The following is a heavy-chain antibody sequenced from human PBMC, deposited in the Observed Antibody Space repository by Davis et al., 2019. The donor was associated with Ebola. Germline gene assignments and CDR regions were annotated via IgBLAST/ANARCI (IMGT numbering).Heavy chain of an antibody. CDR3: VRDVLIEVRRGWHYYGMDV. CDR2: IYHNGST. D-gene: IGHD6-6*01. J-gene: IGHJ6*02. Sequence: PSETLSLTCAVSDGSISSSNWWSWVRQPPGKGLEWIGEIYHNGSTNYNPSLKSRVTISVDKSKNQFSLRLSSVTAADTAMYYCVRDVLIEVRRGWHYYGMDVWGQGTTVTVSS. V-gene: IGHV4-4*02. CDR1: DGSISSSNW.